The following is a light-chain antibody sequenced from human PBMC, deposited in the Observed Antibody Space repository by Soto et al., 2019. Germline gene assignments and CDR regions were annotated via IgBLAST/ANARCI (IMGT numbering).Light chain of an antibody. CDR1: SSDVGIYNY. Sequence: QSALTQPASVSGSPGQSITISCTGTSSDVGIYNYVSWYQQHPGKAPKLMIYQVTNRPSGVSNRFSGSKSGNTASLTISGHQAEDEADYYCSSYTGSTNYVFGTGTKVTVL. CDR2: QVT. CDR3: SSYTGSTNYV. J-gene: IGLJ1*01. V-gene: IGLV2-14*01.